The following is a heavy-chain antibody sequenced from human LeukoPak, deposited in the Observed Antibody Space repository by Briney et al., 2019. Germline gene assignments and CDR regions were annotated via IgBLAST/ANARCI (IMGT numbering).Heavy chain of an antibody. CDR1: GYTLTELS. J-gene: IGHJ6*02. CDR3: ATDGTWFGELYGMDV. CDR2: FDPEDGET. V-gene: IGHV1-24*01. Sequence: GASVKVSCKVSGYTLTELSMHWVRQAPGKGLEWMGGFDPEDGETIYAQRFQGRVTMTEDTSTDTAYMELSSLRSEDTAVYYCATDGTWFGELYGMDVWGQGTTVTVSS. D-gene: IGHD3-10*01.